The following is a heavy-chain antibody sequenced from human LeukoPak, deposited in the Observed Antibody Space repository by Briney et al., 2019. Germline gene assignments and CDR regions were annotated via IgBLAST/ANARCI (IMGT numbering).Heavy chain of an antibody. CDR3: AKLKRVGIAPFDD. Sequence: GGSLRLSCAASGFTFSHFAMSWVRQAPGEGLHWVSTISGSGNKTYDADSVKGRFTISRDNSKNTLYLQMTGLRAEDTAVYYCAKLKRVGIAPFDDWGQGTLVTVSS. V-gene: IGHV3-23*01. D-gene: IGHD3-10*01. CDR1: GFTFSHFA. CDR2: ISGSGNKT. J-gene: IGHJ4*02.